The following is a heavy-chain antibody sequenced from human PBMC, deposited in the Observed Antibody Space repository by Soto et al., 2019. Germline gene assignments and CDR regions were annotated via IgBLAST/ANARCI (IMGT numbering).Heavy chain of an antibody. D-gene: IGHD3-22*01. CDR1: GFTFSSYA. CDR2: ISGSGGST. J-gene: IGHJ6*02. CDR3: AKETYDIRNGPTYGIHV. V-gene: IGHV3-23*01. Sequence: GVSLRLSCAASGFTFSSYAMSSVRQAPGKGLEWVSAISGSGGSTYYADSVKGRFTISRDNSKNTLYLQMNSLRAEDTAVYYCAKETYDIRNGPTYGIHVCGQGNTVTVS.